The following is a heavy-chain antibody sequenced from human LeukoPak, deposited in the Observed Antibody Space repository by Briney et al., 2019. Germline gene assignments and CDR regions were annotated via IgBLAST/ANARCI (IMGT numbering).Heavy chain of an antibody. J-gene: IGHJ4*02. CDR1: GGSFSGYY. CDR2: INHSGST. V-gene: IGHV4-34*01. Sequence: SETLSLTCAVYGGSFSGYYWSWIRQPPGKGLEWIGEINHSGSTNYNPSLKSRVTISVDTSKNQFSLKLSSVTAADTAVYYCARPCSSGWSFDYWGQGTLVTVSS. D-gene: IGHD6-19*01. CDR3: ARPCSSGWSFDY.